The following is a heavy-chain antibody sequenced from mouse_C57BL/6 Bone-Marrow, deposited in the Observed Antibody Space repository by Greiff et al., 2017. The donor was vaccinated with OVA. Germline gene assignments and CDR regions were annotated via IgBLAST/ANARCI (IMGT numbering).Heavy chain of an antibody. CDR2: INPGSGGT. J-gene: IGHJ4*01. V-gene: IGHV1-54*01. D-gene: IGHD2-4*01. CDR1: GYAFTNYL. Sequence: QVQLQQSGAELVRPGTSVKVSCKASGYAFTNYLIEWVKQRPGQGLAWIGVINPGSGGTNYNEKFKGKATLTADKSSSTAYMQLSSLTSEDSAVYFCARGDYDYPYAMDYWGQGTSVTVSS. CDR3: ARGDYDYPYAMDY.